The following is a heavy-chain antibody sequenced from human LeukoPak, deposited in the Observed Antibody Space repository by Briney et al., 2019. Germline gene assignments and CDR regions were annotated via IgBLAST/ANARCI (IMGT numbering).Heavy chain of an antibody. D-gene: IGHD7-27*01. V-gene: IGHV3-23*01. Sequence: PGGSLRLSCAASGFTFSSYAMSWVRQAPGKGLEWVSGISGSGGSTYYADSVKGRFNISRDNSKNTLYLQMNSLRAEDTAVYYCAKGLGNWGPGDAFDIWGQGTMVTVSS. CDR1: GFTFSSYA. CDR2: ISGSGGST. CDR3: AKGLGNWGPGDAFDI. J-gene: IGHJ3*02.